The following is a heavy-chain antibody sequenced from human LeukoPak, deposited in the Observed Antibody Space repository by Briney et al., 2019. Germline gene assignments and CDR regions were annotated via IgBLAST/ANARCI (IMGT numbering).Heavy chain of an antibody. J-gene: IGHJ6*03. CDR3: ARGGAFYYYMDV. V-gene: IGHV3-21*01. D-gene: IGHD4/OR15-4a*01. CDR2: ISSSSGYR. CDR1: GFTFNTYS. Sequence: GGSLRLSCEASGFTFNTYSMNWARQAPGKGLEWVSSISSSSGYRYYADSVKGRLTISRDNAKNSLYLQMNSLRAEDTAVYYCARGGAFYYYMDVWGKGTTVTVSS.